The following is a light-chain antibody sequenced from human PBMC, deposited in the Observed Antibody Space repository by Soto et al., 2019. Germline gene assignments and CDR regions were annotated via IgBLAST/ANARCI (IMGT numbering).Light chain of an antibody. Sequence: EIVLTQSPGTLSLSPGDRATLSCRASQSVSSSYLAWYQQKPGQAPRLLIYGASSRATGIPDRLTASGSGKDFTLIISRLEPEDFAVYYCQQYGSSPPYTFGQGTKVDIK. V-gene: IGKV3-20*01. CDR2: GAS. J-gene: IGKJ2*01. CDR3: QQYGSSPPYT. CDR1: QSVSSSY.